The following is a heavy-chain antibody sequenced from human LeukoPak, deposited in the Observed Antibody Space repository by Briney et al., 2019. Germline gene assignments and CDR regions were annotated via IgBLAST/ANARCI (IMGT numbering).Heavy chain of an antibody. J-gene: IGHJ6*03. CDR3: ARVSSSDYYYYYYMDV. Sequence: SETLSLTCTVSGGSISSRPYYWGWIRQPPGKGLEWIGRIYDSGSTYYNPSLKSRVTISVDTSKNQFSLKLSSVTAADTAVYYCARVSSSDYYYYYYMDVWGKGTTVTVSS. CDR2: IYDSGST. CDR1: GGSISSRPYY. V-gene: IGHV4-39*07. D-gene: IGHD6-6*01.